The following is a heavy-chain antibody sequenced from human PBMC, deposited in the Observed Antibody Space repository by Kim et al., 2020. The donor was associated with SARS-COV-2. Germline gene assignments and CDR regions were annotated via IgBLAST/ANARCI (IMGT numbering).Heavy chain of an antibody. Sequence: GGSLRLSCAASGFTFSSYSMNWVRQAPGKGLEWVSSISSSSSYIYYADSVKGRFTISRDNAKNPLYLQMNSLRAEDTAVYYCARDLYGDYVYDYWGQGTLVTVSS. J-gene: IGHJ4*02. D-gene: IGHD4-17*01. CDR3: ARDLYGDYVYDY. V-gene: IGHV3-21*01. CDR2: ISSSSSYI. CDR1: GFTFSSYS.